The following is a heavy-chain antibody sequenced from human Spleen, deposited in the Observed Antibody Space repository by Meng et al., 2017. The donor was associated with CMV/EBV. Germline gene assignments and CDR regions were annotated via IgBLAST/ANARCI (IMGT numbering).Heavy chain of an antibody. CDR1: GFTFSNYA. V-gene: IGHV3-30-3*01. CDR3: ARDLYDYIWGAYRSTLAY. Sequence: SLKISCSASGFTFSNYAIHWVRQAPGKGLEWVALVSNDGTNKYYADSVKNRFTISRDSSRNTVYLQMSSLRAEDTAVYYCARDLYDYIWGAYRSTLAYWGQGTLVTVSS. CDR2: VSNDGTNK. D-gene: IGHD3-16*02. J-gene: IGHJ4*02.